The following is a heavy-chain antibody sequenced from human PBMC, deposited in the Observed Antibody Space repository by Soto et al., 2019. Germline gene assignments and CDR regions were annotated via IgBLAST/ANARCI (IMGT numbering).Heavy chain of an antibody. Sequence: QVQLVESGGGVVQHGRSLRLSCAASGFTFSSYAMHWVRQAPGKGLEWVAVISYDGSNKYYADSVKGRFTISRDNSKNTLYLKMNSLRAEDTAVYYCERDGGRDGYFDYWGQGTLVTVSS. CDR2: ISYDGSNK. CDR3: ERDGGRDGYFDY. CDR1: GFTFSSYA. D-gene: IGHD3-16*01. J-gene: IGHJ4*02. V-gene: IGHV3-30-3*01.